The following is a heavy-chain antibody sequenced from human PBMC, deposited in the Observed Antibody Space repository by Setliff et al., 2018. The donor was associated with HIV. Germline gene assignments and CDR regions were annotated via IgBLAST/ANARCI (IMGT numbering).Heavy chain of an antibody. Sequence: GGSLRLSCAASGFTFSDVWVNWVRQAPGRGLEWVGRIKTKTQRGTTDYAAPAKGRFTISRDDSKNTLSLQMNSLKTEDTAIYYCTTDLGSGRFSWNNNWGQGTLVTVSS. CDR1: GFTFSDVW. CDR3: TTDLGSGRFSWNNN. D-gene: IGHD1-26*01. V-gene: IGHV3-15*01. J-gene: IGHJ4*02. CDR2: IKTKTQRGTT.